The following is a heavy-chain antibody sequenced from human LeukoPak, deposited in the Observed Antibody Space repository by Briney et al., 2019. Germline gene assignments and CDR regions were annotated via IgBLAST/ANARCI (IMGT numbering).Heavy chain of an antibody. V-gene: IGHV4-39*07. CDR2: IYYSGST. CDR1: GGSISSSSYY. J-gene: IGHJ6*02. D-gene: IGHD6-19*01. CDR3: ARDGLKSKRAAVAGTYYYYYGMDV. Sequence: PSETLSLTCTVSGGSISSSSYYWGWIRQPPGKGLEWIGSIYYSGSTYYNPSLKSRVTISVDTSKNQFSLKLSSVTAADTAVYYCARDGLKSKRAAVAGTYYYYYGMDVWGQRTTVTVSS.